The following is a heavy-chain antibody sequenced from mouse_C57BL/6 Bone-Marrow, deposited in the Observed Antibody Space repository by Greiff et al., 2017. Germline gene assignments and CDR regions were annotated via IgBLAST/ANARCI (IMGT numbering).Heavy chain of an antibody. D-gene: IGHD1-1*01. J-gene: IGHJ2*01. V-gene: IGHV1-15*01. CDR2: IDPETGGT. CDR3: TRVHYGSSPFEN. Sequence: VQLQQSGAELVRPGASVTLSCKASGYTFTDYEMHWVKQTPVHGLAWIGAIDPETGGTAYNQKFKGKAILTADKSSSTAYMELRSLTSEDSAVYYCTRVHYGSSPFENWGQGTTLTVSS. CDR1: GYTFTDYE.